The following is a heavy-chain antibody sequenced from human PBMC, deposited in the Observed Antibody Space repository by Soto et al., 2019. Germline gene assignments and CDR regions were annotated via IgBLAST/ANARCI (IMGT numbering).Heavy chain of an antibody. CDR3: ASLYCSSTSCYAGWFDP. Sequence: SESTYLTSTASGDSISSYYCGWTWQQPGKGLEWIGYIYYSGSANYNPSLKSRVTISVDTSKNQFSLKLSSVTAADTAVYYCASLYCSSTSCYAGWFDPWGQRTLVTAPQ. CDR2: IYYSGSA. J-gene: IGHJ5*02. D-gene: IGHD2-2*01. CDR1: GDSISSYY. V-gene: IGHV4-59*08.